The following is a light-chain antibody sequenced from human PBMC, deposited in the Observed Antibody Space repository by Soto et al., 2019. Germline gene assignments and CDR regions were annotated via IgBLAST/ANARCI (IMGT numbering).Light chain of an antibody. V-gene: IGKV3-15*01. CDR3: QQRSNWPIT. CDR1: QRVYSN. CDR2: GAS. Sequence: VLTQSPGTLSLSPGASATLSCRASQRVYSNLAWYQQRPGQAPRLLIYGASTRATGVPARFSGLGSGTELTLNISSLKSEDCEVDDGQQRSNWPITFGQGTRLEI. J-gene: IGKJ5*01.